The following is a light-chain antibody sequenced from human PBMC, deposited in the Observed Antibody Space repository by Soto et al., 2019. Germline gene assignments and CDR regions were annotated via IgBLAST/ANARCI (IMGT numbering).Light chain of an antibody. Sequence: EIVLTQSPGTLSLSPGESATLSCRASQSVRSSYLAWYQQKPGQAPRLLFYAASTRATGVSARFSGSGSGTEFTLTISSLQSEDFTVYYCQYYNNWPATFGGGTKVDI. CDR2: AAS. CDR3: QYYNNWPAT. V-gene: IGKV3-15*01. J-gene: IGKJ4*01. CDR1: QSVRSSY.